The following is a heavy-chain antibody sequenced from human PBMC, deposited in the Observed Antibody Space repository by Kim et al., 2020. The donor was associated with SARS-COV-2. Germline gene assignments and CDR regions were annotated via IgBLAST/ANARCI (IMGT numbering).Heavy chain of an antibody. Sequence: GGSLRLSCAASGFTFSSYSMNWVRQAPGKGLEWVSSISSSSSYIYYADSVKGRFTISRDNAKNSLYLQMNSLRAEDTAVYYCARDRSERWLQWVFDYWGQGTLVTVSS. J-gene: IGHJ4*02. CDR1: GFTFSSYS. CDR2: ISSSSSYI. CDR3: ARDRSERWLQWVFDY. V-gene: IGHV3-21*01. D-gene: IGHD5-12*01.